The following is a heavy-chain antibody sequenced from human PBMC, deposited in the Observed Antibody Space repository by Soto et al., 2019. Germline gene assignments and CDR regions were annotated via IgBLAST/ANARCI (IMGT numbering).Heavy chain of an antibody. CDR2: VHHSWGS. CDR3: ARQGFGPLHGLVDV. D-gene: IGHD3-10*01. V-gene: IGHV4-59*08. J-gene: IGHJ6*02. Sequence: QVQLQESGPGLVKPSETLSLSCTVSGGSISSYYWSWFRQSPGKRMEWIGYVHHSWGSSYNPSLQSRVALSLDTSQSQFSLKVPSVPATATAVYYCARQGFGPLHGLVDVWGQGTTVTVSS. CDR1: GGSISSYY.